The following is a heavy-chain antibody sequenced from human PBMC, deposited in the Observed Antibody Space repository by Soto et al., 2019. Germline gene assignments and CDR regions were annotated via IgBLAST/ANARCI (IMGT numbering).Heavy chain of an antibody. CDR3: GRRRYFDY. V-gene: IGHV4-34*01. CDR2: INHSGST. J-gene: IGHJ4*02. CDR1: GGSFSGYY. Sequence: SETLSLTCAVYGGSFSGYYWSWIRQPPGKGLEWIGEINHSGSTNYNPSLKSRVTISVDTSKNQFSLKLSSVTAADTAVYYCGRRRYFDYWGQGTLVTVPQ.